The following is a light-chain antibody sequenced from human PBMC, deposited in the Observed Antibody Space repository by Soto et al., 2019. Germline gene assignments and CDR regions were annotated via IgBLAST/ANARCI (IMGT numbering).Light chain of an antibody. CDR3: QDYNNWATT. CDR2: GAS. CDR1: QSVTSR. J-gene: IGKJ3*01. V-gene: IGKV3-15*01. Sequence: EIVMTQSPATLSVYPGERATLSCRASQSVTSRLAWYQQKPGQAPRLLIYGASTRATGIPARFSGSGSGTEFTLTISSLQSEDFAVYYCQDYNNWATTFGPGTKVDIK.